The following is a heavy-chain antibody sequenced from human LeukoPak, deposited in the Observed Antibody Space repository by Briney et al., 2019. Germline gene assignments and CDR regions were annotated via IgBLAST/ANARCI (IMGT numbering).Heavy chain of an antibody. J-gene: IGHJ5*01. Sequence: PSETLSLTCAVYGGSFSGYYWSWIRQPPGKGLEWIGEINHSGSTNYNPSLKSRVTISVDTSKNQFSLKLSSVTAADTAVYYCARGMEYSRHWFDPWGQGTLVTVSS. CDR2: INHSGST. V-gene: IGHV4-34*01. D-gene: IGHD2/OR15-2a*01. CDR1: GGSFSGYY. CDR3: ARGMEYSRHWFDP.